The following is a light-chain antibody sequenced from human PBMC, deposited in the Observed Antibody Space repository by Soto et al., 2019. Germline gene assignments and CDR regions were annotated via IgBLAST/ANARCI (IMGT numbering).Light chain of an antibody. J-gene: IGLJ2*01. Sequence: QSVLTQPASVSGSPGQSITISCTGTSSDVVNYNWVAWYQQHPGKVPKLMIYEVSNRPSGVSNRFSGSKSGNTASLTISGLQADDEAHYYCSSSSASGIHVFGGGTKVTVL. CDR1: SSDVVNYNW. V-gene: IGLV2-14*01. CDR2: EVS. CDR3: SSSSASGIHV.